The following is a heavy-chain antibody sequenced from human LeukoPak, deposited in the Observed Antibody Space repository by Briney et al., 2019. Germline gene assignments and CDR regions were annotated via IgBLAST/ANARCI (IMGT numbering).Heavy chain of an antibody. V-gene: IGHV1-69*01. D-gene: IGHD3-22*01. CDR1: GGTFSSYA. J-gene: IGHJ4*02. CDR3: ARRYYDSSGYYFEA. CDR2: ILPMFGTP. Sequence: SVKVSCKASGGTFSSYAINWVRQAPGQGLEWMVGILPMFGTPHYAQKFQGRVTLTADESTSTPYMELSSLRSEDTAVYYCARRYYDSSGYYFEAWGQGTLVTVS.